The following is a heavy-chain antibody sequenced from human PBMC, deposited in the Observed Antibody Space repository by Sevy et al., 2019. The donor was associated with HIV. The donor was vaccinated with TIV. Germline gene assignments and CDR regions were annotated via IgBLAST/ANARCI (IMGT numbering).Heavy chain of an antibody. Sequence: ASVKVSCKASGYTFTSYYMNWVRQAPGQGLEWMGIINPSGGSTSYAQKFQGRVTMTRDTSTSTVYMELSSLRSEDTAVYYCARAAYGSGSYSPYYYYYYGMDVWGQGTTVTVSS. CDR1: GYTFTSYY. D-gene: IGHD3-10*01. CDR3: ARAAYGSGSYSPYYYYYYGMDV. J-gene: IGHJ6*02. CDR2: INPSGGST. V-gene: IGHV1-46*01.